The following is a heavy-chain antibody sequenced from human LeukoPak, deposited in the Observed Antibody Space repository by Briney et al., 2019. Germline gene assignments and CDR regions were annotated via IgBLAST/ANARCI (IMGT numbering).Heavy chain of an antibody. Sequence: GGSLRLSCAASGFTFSNYAMSWVRQAPGKGLEWVSTIVGSGDTTDYADSVKGRFTISRDNSKSTLFLQMNSLRAEDTAVYYCAKRHTSGWFYFDYWGQGTLVTVSA. J-gene: IGHJ4*02. CDR2: IVGSGDTT. CDR3: AKRHTSGWFYFDY. D-gene: IGHD6-19*01. CDR1: GFTFSNYA. V-gene: IGHV3-23*01.